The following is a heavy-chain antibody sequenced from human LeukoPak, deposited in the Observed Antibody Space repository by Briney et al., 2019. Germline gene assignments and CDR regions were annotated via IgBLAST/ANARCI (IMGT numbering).Heavy chain of an antibody. CDR2: IYYSGST. V-gene: IGHV4-61*01. CDR1: GGSVSRGYNY. D-gene: IGHD3-10*01. J-gene: IGHJ4*02. CDR3: ARTIVTYVSGSYIDY. Sequence: SETLALTSTVSGGSVSRGYNYWSRVRQPPVKGQEWIGYIYYSGSTNYNPSLKSRVTMSVDTSKNQFSLKLNSVTAADTAVYYCARTIVTYVSGSYIDYWGQGTLVTVSS.